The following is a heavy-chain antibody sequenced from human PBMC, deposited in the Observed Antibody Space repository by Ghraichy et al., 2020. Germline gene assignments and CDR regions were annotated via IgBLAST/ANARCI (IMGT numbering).Heavy chain of an antibody. CDR2: ISSSSSTI. J-gene: IGHJ6*02. CDR3: ARDPDIVVVPLGMVV. D-gene: IGHD2-2*01. CDR1: GFTFSSYS. V-gene: IGHV3-48*02. Sequence: GSLNISCAASGFTFSSYSMNWVRQAPGKGLEWVSYISSSSSTIYYADSVKGRFTISRDNAKNSLYLQMNSRRDEDTAVYYCARDPDIVVVPLGMVVWGQGTTATASS.